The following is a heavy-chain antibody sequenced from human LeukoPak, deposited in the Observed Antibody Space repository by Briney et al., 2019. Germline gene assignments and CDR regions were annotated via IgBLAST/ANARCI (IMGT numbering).Heavy chain of an antibody. J-gene: IGHJ4*02. V-gene: IGHV3-53*01. CDR2: IYSGGST. Sequence: GGSLRLSCAASGFTVSSNYMSWVRQAPGKGLEWVSVIYSGGSTYYADSVKGRFTISRDNSKNTLYLQMNSLRAEDTAVYYCAREKYDYVWGSYRQWGYFDYWGQGTLVTVSS. CDR3: AREKYDYVWGSYRQWGYFDY. CDR1: GFTVSSNY. D-gene: IGHD3-16*02.